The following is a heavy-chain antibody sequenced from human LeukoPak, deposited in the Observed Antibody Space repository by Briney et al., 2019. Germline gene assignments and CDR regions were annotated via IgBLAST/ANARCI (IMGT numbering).Heavy chain of an antibody. CDR1: GYTFTSYY. J-gene: IGHJ4*02. Sequence: ASVKVSCKASGYTFTSYYLYWVRQAPGQGLEWMGVITPSGGSTTSAQKFQGRVTMTRDTSTSTVYMELRSLRSEDTAVYYCARGPGPADDGGGYCFDYWGQGTLVTVSS. CDR3: ARGPGPADDGGGYCFDY. CDR2: ITPSGGST. V-gene: IGHV1-46*01. D-gene: IGHD3-22*01.